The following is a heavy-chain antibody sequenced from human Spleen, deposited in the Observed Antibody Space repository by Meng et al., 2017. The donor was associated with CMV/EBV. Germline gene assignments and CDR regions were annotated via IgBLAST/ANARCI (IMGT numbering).Heavy chain of an antibody. V-gene: IGHV1-2*02. CDR1: GYTFGGYF. J-gene: IGHJ6*02. CDR3: ARDRKGSTIFGVVIRSYHYYGMDV. CDR2: INPNSGGA. D-gene: IGHD3-3*01. Sequence: ASVKVSCKASGYTFGGYFIHWVRQAPGQGLEWMGWINPNSGGANYAQKFQGRVTMTRDTSISTAYMELTRLRSDDTAMYYCARDRKGSTIFGVVIRSYHYYGMDVWGQGTTVTVSS.